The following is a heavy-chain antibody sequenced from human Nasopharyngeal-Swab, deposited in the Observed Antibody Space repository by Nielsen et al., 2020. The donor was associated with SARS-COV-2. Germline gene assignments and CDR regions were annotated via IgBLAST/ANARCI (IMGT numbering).Heavy chain of an antibody. Sequence: GGSLRLSCAASGFTFSNFAMSWVRQAPGKGLEWVAVIWYDGSNKYYADSVKGRFTISRDNSKNTLYLQMNSLRAEDTAVYYCARAETGYSYGYPFDYWGQGTLVTVSS. CDR2: IWYDGSNK. D-gene: IGHD5-18*01. CDR1: GFTFSNFA. J-gene: IGHJ4*02. V-gene: IGHV3-33*08. CDR3: ARAETGYSYGYPFDY.